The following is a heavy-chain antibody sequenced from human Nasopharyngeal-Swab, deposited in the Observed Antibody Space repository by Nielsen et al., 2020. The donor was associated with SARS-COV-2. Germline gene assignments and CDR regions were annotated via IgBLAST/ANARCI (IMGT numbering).Heavy chain of an antibody. J-gene: IGHJ4*02. CDR1: GGSISSYY. Sequence: GSLRLSCTVSGGSISSYYWSWIRQPPGKGLEWIGYIYYSGSTNYNPSLKSRVTISVDTSKNQFSLKLSPVTAADTAVYYCARGSGYYDSSGYSDYWGQGTLVTVSS. D-gene: IGHD3-22*01. CDR3: ARGSGYYDSSGYSDY. CDR2: IYYSGST. V-gene: IGHV4-59*13.